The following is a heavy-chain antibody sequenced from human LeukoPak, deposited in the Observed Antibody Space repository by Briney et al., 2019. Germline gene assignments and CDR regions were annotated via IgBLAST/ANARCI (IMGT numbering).Heavy chain of an antibody. CDR2: INHSGST. CDR1: GGSFSGYY. D-gene: IGHD3-3*01. J-gene: IGHJ5*02. V-gene: IGHV4-34*01. Sequence: SETLSLTCAVYGGSFSGYYWSWIRQPPGKGLEWIGEINHSGSTNYNPSLKSRVTISVDTSKNQFSLKLSSVTAADTAVYYCARIGKRITIFGVVTNVNNWFDPWGQGTLVTVSS. CDR3: ARIGKRITIFGVVTNVNNWFDP.